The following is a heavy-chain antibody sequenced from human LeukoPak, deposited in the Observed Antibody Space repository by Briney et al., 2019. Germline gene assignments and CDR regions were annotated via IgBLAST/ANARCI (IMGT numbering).Heavy chain of an antibody. CDR1: GFTFSSYW. J-gene: IGHJ4*02. CDR2: IKQEGSQK. Sequence: AGGSLRLSCAASGFTFSSYWMSWVRQAPGKGLEWVANIKQEGSQKYYVDSVKGRFTISRDNAKNSLYLQMNSLRAEDTAVYYCARERRVRFLEWLSKRNYFDYWGQGTLVTVSS. V-gene: IGHV3-7*01. D-gene: IGHD3-3*01. CDR3: ARERRVRFLEWLSKRNYFDY.